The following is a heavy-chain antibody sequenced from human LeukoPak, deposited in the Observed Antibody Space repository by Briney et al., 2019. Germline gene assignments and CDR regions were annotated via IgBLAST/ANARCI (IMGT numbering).Heavy chain of an antibody. D-gene: IGHD3-3*01. Sequence: GGSLRLSCAASGFTFSSYGMSWVRQAPGKGLEWVSAISGSGGSTYYADSVKGRFTISRDDSKNILFLQMNNLRAEDTAVYYCAKRNKNFWNTYPDYWGQGTLVTVSS. CDR3: AKRNKNFWNTYPDY. CDR2: ISGSGGST. V-gene: IGHV3-23*01. CDR1: GFTFSSYG. J-gene: IGHJ4*02.